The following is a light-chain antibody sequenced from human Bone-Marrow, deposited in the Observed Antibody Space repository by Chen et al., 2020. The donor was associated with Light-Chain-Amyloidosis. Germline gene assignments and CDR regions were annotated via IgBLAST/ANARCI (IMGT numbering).Light chain of an antibody. Sequence: SHELTTQPSESVSPGQTARLTCSGDDLPTKYAHWYQQKPGQAPVLVIHRDTERPSGISERFSGSSSVTTATCTISGVQAEDEADYHCQSADSSGAYEVIFGGGTKLTVL. V-gene: IGLV3-25*03. J-gene: IGLJ2*01. CDR2: RDT. CDR3: QSADSSGAYEVI. CDR1: DLPTKY.